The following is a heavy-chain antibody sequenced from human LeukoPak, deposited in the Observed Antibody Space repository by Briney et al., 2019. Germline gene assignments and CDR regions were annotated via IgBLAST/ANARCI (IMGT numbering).Heavy chain of an antibody. CDR1: GGTFSSYA. CDR3: ARDHEGGGQGLLWFGELFG. Sequence: SVKVSCKASGGTFSSYAISWVRQAPGQGLEWMGGIIPIFGTANYAQKFQGRVAITADESTSTAYMELSSLRSEDTAVFYCARDHEGGGQGLLWFGELFGWGQGTLVTVSS. D-gene: IGHD3-10*01. J-gene: IGHJ4*02. V-gene: IGHV1-69*01. CDR2: IIPIFGTA.